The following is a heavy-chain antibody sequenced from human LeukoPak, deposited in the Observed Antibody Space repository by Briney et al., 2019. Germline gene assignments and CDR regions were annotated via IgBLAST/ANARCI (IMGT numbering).Heavy chain of an antibody. V-gene: IGHV4-34*01. Sequence: PSETLSLTCAVYGGSFSGYYWSWIRQPPGKGLGWIGEINHSGSTNYNPSLKSRVTISVDTSKNQFSLKLSSVTAADTAVYYCARPVSNYFDYWGQGTLVTVSS. J-gene: IGHJ4*02. CDR1: GGSFSGYY. CDR2: INHSGST. CDR3: ARPVSNYFDY. D-gene: IGHD1-14*01.